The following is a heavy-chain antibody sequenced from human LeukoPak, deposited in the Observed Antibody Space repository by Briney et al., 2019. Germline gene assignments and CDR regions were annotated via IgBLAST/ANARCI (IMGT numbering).Heavy chain of an antibody. V-gene: IGHV3-23*01. CDR3: AKSGRIFGVVIIDY. J-gene: IGHJ4*02. CDR2: ISGSGGNT. D-gene: IGHD3-3*01. CDR1: GFTFSSYA. Sequence: GGSLRLSCAASGFTFSSYAMSWVRQAPGKGLEWVSAISGSGGNTYYADSVKGRFTISRDNSKNTLYLQMNSLRAEDTAVYYCAKSGRIFGVVIIDYWGQGTLVTVSS.